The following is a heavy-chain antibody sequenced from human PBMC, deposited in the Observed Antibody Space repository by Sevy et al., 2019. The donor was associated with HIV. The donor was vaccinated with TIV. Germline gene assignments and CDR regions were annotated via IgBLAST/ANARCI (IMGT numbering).Heavy chain of an antibody. Sequence: GGSLRLSCAASGFTFSKYGMHWVRQAPGKGLEWVALIWYDGSNKYYADSVKGRFTISRDNSKNTLYLQMNSLRAEDTAVYYFVRGAEYYDSSGANCEYWGQGTLVTVSS. CDR1: GFTFSKYG. CDR3: VRGAEYYDSSGANCEY. J-gene: IGHJ4*02. V-gene: IGHV3-33*01. D-gene: IGHD3-22*01. CDR2: IWYDGSNK.